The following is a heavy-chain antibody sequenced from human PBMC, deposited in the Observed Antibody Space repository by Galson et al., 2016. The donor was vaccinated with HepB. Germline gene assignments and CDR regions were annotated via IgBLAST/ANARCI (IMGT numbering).Heavy chain of an antibody. CDR3: ARDPGGSSGYGMDF. D-gene: IGHD6-13*01. Sequence: SLRLSCATSGFTFSSNWMSWVRQAPGKGLEWVANIKQDGTENYVDSVKGRFTISRDNAKNSLYLQMTSLRAEDTAVYYCARDPGGSSGYGMDFWGQGTTVTVSS. V-gene: IGHV3-7*01. CDR2: IKQDGTE. J-gene: IGHJ6*02. CDR1: GFTFSSNW.